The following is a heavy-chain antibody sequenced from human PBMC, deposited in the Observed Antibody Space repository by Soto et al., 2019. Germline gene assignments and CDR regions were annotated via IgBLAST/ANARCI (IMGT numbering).Heavy chain of an antibody. CDR2: INPSGGST. Sequence: QVQLVQSGAEVKKPGASVKVSCKASGYTFTSYYMHWVRQAPGQGLEWMGIINPSGGSTSYAQKFQGRVTMTRDTSTSTVYMELSSLRSEDTAVYYCARSHDSSGYNTGSDYYYYGMDVWGQGTTVTVSS. J-gene: IGHJ6*02. CDR3: ARSHDSSGYNTGSDYYYYGMDV. CDR1: GYTFTSYY. D-gene: IGHD3-22*01. V-gene: IGHV1-46*01.